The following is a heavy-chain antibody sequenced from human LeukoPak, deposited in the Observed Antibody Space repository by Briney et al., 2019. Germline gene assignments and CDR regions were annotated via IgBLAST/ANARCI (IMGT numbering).Heavy chain of an antibody. CDR1: GLPHEDYA. V-gene: IGHV3-9*01. CDR2: ISWNRCNI. CDR3: AQDIRRYSGSSFDY. Sequence: LTLLCAPWGLPHEDYAMQGVRRAPGRGVEGVSGISWNRCNIRHADSVKGRFTLSRDNTKNSLYLQMNSPRAEDTALYYSAQDIRRYSGSSFDYWGQGTLVTVSS. J-gene: IGHJ4*03. D-gene: IGHD1-26*01.